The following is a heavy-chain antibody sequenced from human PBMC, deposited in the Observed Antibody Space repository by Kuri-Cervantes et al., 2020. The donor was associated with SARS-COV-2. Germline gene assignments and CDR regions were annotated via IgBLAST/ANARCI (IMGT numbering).Heavy chain of an antibody. CDR3: ARVGGATYGVVVYYYYYMDV. Sequence: SETLSLTCTVSGGSISEGTTYYWNWIRQPAGKGLEWIGRIYSAGDSNYNPSLKSRVTISLDRSKNQFSLKLTSVTAADTAVYYCARVGGATYGVVVYYYYYMDVWGKGTTVTVSS. CDR1: GGSISEGTTYY. D-gene: IGHD3-3*01. V-gene: IGHV4-61*02. J-gene: IGHJ6*03. CDR2: IYSAGDS.